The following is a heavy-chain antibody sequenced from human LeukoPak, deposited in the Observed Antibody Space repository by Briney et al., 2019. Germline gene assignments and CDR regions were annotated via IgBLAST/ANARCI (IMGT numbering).Heavy chain of an antibody. CDR2: FYYTGST. CDR3: GSGVAARSGYYYYMDV. Sequence: PSETLSLTCTVSGGSISSNGYYWGWLRQPPGKGLEWIGSFYYTGSTFYSPSLKSRVTISVDTSKNQFSLKLRSVTAADTAVYYCGSGVAARSGYYYYMDVWGKGTTVTVSS. CDR1: GGSISSNGYY. D-gene: IGHD6-6*01. J-gene: IGHJ6*03. V-gene: IGHV4-39*01.